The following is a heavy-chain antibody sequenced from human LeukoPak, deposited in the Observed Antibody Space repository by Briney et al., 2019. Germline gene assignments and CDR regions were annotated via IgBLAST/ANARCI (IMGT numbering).Heavy chain of an antibody. Sequence: ASVKVSCKASGYTFTSYGISWVRQAPGQGLEWMGWISAYNGNTNYAQKFQGRVTMTRDTSISTAYMELSRLRSDDTAVYYCASGYSYGVLDIWGQGTMVTVSS. CDR1: GYTFTSYG. V-gene: IGHV1-18*01. CDR2: ISAYNGNT. J-gene: IGHJ3*02. D-gene: IGHD5-18*01. CDR3: ASGYSYGVLDI.